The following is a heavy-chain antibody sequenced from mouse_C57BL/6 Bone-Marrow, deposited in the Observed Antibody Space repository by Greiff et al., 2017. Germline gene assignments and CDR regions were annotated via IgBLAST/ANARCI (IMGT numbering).Heavy chain of an antibody. V-gene: IGHV1-4*01. CDR1: GYTFTSYT. D-gene: IGHD1-1*01. CDR3: ASTYYYGSSYGDY. CDR2: INPSSGYT. J-gene: IGHJ2*01. Sequence: QVQLQQSGAELARPGASVKMSCKASGYTFTSYTMHWVKQRPGQGLEWIGYINPSSGYTKYNQKFKDKATLTADKSSSTAYMQLSSLTSEDSAVFYCASTYYYGSSYGDYWGQGTTLTVSS.